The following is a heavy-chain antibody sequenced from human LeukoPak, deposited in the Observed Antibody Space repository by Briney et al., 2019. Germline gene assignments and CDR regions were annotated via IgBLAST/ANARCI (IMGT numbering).Heavy chain of an antibody. CDR2: IYSGGST. CDR1: GFTVSGNY. D-gene: IGHD6-13*01. Sequence: PGGSLRLSCAASGFTVSGNYMSWVRQAPGKGLEWVSVIYSGGSTYYADSVKGRFTISRDNPKNTLYLQMNSLRAEDTAVYYCAQGQGVGAGTLYFDYWGQGTLVTVSS. CDR3: AQGQGVGAGTLYFDY. J-gene: IGHJ4*02. V-gene: IGHV3-53*01.